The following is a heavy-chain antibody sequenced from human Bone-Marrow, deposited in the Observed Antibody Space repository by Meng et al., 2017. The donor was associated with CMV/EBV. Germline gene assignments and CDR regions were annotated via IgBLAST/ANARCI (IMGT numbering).Heavy chain of an antibody. CDR1: GCTFSSYA. Sequence: SVKVSCKASGCTFSSYAISWVRQAPGQGLEWMGGIIPILGIANYAQKFQGRVTITADKSTSTAYMKLSSLRSEDTAVYYCARERFLSGSYVQGYYYYGMDVWGQGTTVTVSS. CDR2: IIPILGIA. J-gene: IGHJ6*02. V-gene: IGHV1-69*10. D-gene: IGHD3-10*01. CDR3: ARERFLSGSYVQGYYYYGMDV.